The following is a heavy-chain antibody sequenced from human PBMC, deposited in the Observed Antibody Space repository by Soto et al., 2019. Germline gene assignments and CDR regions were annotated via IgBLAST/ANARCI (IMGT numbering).Heavy chain of an antibody. D-gene: IGHD3-22*01. V-gene: IGHV1-69*12. CDR2: IITIFGTA. Sequence: QVQLVQSGAEVKKPGSSVKVSCKASGGTFSSYAITWVRQAPGQGLEWMGGIITIFGTANYAQKFQARVTIPAYESTXXXXXXXXXXXXXXTXXXXXXXXXXPISGYXXXWFDPWGQGTLVTVSS. CDR1: GGTFSSYA. J-gene: IGHJ5*02. CDR3: XXXXXPISGYXXXWFDP.